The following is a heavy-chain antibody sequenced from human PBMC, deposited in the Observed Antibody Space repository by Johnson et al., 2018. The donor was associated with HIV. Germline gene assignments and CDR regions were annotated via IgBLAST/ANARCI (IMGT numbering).Heavy chain of an antibody. CDR1: GFTFSSYA. Sequence: VQLVESGGGVVQPGRSLRLSCAASGFTFSSYAMHWVRQAPGKGLEWVAVISYDGSNKYYADSVKCRFTISRDNSKNTLYLQMNSLRAEDTAVYYCARLEELLRAFDIWGQGTMVTVSS. J-gene: IGHJ3*02. CDR3: ARLEELLRAFDI. D-gene: IGHD1-26*01. CDR2: ISYDGSNK. V-gene: IGHV3-30-3*01.